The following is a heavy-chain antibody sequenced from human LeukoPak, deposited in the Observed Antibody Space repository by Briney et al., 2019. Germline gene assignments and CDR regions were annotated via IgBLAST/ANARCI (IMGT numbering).Heavy chain of an antibody. CDR2: ISSSSSYI. Sequence: GGSLRRSCAASGFTFSSYSMNWVRQAPGKGLEWVSSISSSSSYIYYADSVKGRFTISRDNAKNSLYLQMNSLRAEDTAVYYCERVLCTSVSPYYFDYWGQGTLVTVSS. V-gene: IGHV3-21*01. J-gene: IGHJ4*02. D-gene: IGHD1-1*01. CDR1: GFTFSSYS. CDR3: ERVLCTSVSPYYFDY.